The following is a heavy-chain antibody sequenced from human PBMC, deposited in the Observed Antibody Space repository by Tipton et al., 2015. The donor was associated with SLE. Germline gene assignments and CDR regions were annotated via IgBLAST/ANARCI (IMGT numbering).Heavy chain of an antibody. V-gene: IGHV3-30*02. J-gene: IGHJ4*02. CDR2: IEYDGNNK. CDR3: AKDLTISGMAALLDY. D-gene: IGHD6-25*01. CDR1: GFTFSNYV. Sequence: SLRLSCAASGFTFSNYVMHWVRQAPGKGLEWVAFIEYDGNNKDYGDSVKGRFTVSRDNSNNTLYLQMNSLTVEDTALYYCAKDLTISGMAALLDYWGQGTLVTVSS.